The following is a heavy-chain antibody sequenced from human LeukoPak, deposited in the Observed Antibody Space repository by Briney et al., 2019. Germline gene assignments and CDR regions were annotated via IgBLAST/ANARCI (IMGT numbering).Heavy chain of an antibody. Sequence: GGSLRLSCAASGFTFSSYAMHWVRQAPGKGLEWVAVISYDGGNKYYADSVKGRFTISRDNSKNTLYLQMNSLRAEDTAVYYCARGLWSGDYGDYESFDYWGQGTLVTVSS. V-gene: IGHV3-30-3*01. D-gene: IGHD4-17*01. CDR1: GFTFSSYA. CDR2: ISYDGGNK. J-gene: IGHJ4*02. CDR3: ARGLWSGDYGDYESFDY.